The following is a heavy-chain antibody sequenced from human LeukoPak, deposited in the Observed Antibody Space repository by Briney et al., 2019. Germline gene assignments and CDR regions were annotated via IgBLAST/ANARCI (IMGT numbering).Heavy chain of an antibody. CDR1: GFTFSSYA. Sequence: GGSLRLSCAASGFTFSSYAMSWVRQAPGKGLEWVANIKQDGSEKYYVDSVKGRFTISRDNAKNSLYLQMNSLRAEDTAVYYCARSSVDYYYYYMDVWGKGTTVTVSS. D-gene: IGHD6-19*01. CDR2: IKQDGSEK. J-gene: IGHJ6*03. CDR3: ARSSVDYYYYYMDV. V-gene: IGHV3-7*01.